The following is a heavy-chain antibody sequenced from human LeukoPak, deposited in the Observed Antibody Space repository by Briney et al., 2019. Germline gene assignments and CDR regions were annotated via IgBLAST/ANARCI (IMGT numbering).Heavy chain of an antibody. CDR3: ARVELDDYGDYYWYFDL. Sequence: ASVKVSCKASGYTFTSYGISWVRQAPGQGLEWMGWISAYNGNTNYAQKLQGRVTMTTDTSTSTAYMELRNLRSDDTAVYYCARVELDDYGDYYWYFDLRGRGTLVTVSS. J-gene: IGHJ2*01. CDR2: ISAYNGNT. CDR1: GYTFTSYG. V-gene: IGHV1-18*01. D-gene: IGHD4-17*01.